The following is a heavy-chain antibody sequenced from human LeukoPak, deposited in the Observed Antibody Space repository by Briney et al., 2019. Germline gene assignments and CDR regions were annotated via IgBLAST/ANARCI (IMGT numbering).Heavy chain of an antibody. CDR2: IYHSGST. Sequence: LSLTCAVSGGSISSGGYSWSWIRQPPGKGLEWIGYIYHSGSTYYNPSLKSRVTISVDRSKNQFSLKLSSVTAADTAVYYCALGYCSSTSCYGAFDIWGQGTMVTVSS. CDR1: GGSISSGGYS. V-gene: IGHV4-30-2*01. CDR3: ALGYCSSTSCYGAFDI. D-gene: IGHD2-2*01. J-gene: IGHJ3*02.